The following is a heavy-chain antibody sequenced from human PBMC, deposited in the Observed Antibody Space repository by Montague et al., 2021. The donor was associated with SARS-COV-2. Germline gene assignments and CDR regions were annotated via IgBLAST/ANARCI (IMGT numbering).Heavy chain of an antibody. CDR2: FSRSGGS. D-gene: IGHD2-15*01. CDR1: GGSMSDYY. CDR3: ARLTQLGYCSSASCSPALYFDY. V-gene: IGHV4-59*01. J-gene: IGHJ4*02. Sequence: SETLSLTCTVSGGSMSDYYWTWIRQPPGKGPGWIGYFSRSGGSXXXPSXXXRVTISLVTSRSQFSLQLSSVTAADTAFYYCARLTQLGYCSSASCSPALYFDYWGQGFLVSVSS.